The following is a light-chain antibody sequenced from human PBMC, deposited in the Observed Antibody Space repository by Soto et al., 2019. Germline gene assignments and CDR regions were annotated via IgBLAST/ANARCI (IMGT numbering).Light chain of an antibody. Sequence: QSALTQPPSASGSPGQSVTISCTGTSSDVGGYNYVSWYQQYPGRAPNLMIYEVTNRPSGVPDRFSGSKSGHTDYLTVPGLQAEDQADYYCSSYPASHHFYFLFGGGTKLTLL. J-gene: IGLJ2*01. V-gene: IGLV2-8*01. CDR1: SSDVGGYNY. CDR2: EVT. CDR3: SSYPASHHFYFL.